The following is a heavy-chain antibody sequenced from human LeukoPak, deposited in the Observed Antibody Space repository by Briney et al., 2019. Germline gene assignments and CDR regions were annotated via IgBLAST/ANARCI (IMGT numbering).Heavy chain of an antibody. CDR1: GFTVSSNY. CDR3: AREISRTGAFDI. V-gene: IGHV3-53*05. J-gene: IGHJ3*02. CDR2: IYSGGST. D-gene: IGHD3-3*02. Sequence: GGSLRLSCAASGFTVSSNYMSWVRQAPGKGLEWVSVIYSGGSTYYAASVKGRFTISRDNSKNTLYLQMNSLRAEDTAVYYCAREISRTGAFDIWGQETMVTVSS.